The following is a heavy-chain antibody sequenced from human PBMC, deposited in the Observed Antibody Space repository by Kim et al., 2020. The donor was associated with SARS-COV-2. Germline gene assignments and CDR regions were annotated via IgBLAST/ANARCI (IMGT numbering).Heavy chain of an antibody. J-gene: IGHJ5*02. Sequence: GGSLRLSCSASGFTFSSYAMHWVRQAPGKGLEYVSAISSNGGSTYYADSVKGRFTISRDNSKNTLYLQMSSLRAEDTAVYYCVKGTVGVAASNNWFDPWGQGTLVTVSS. CDR3: VKGTVGVAASNNWFDP. CDR1: GFTFSSYA. V-gene: IGHV3-64D*09. CDR2: ISSNGGST. D-gene: IGHD2-15*01.